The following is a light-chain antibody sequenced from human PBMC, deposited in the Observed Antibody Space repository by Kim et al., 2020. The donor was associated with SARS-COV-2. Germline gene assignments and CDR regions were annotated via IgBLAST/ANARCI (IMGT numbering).Light chain of an antibody. Sequence: SYELTQPPSVSVSPGQTASITCSGDDLGHKYTSWYQQKSGQSPVLVIYQDNKRPSGIPERFSGSSSGNTATLTISGTQPMDEADYYCQTWDSSRGVFGGGTQLTVL. CDR2: QDN. V-gene: IGLV3-1*01. J-gene: IGLJ2*01. CDR3: QTWDSSRGV. CDR1: DLGHKY.